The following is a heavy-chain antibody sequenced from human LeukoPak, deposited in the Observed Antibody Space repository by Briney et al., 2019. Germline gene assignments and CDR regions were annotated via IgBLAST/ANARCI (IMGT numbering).Heavy chain of an antibody. D-gene: IGHD3-3*01. CDR1: GFTFDDYA. J-gene: IGHJ4*02. CDR2: ISWNSGSI. Sequence: GRSLRLSCAASGFTFDDYAMHWVRQAPGKGLEWVSGISWNSGSIGYADSVKGRFTISRDNAKNSLYLQMNSLRAEDTAVYYCARPYYDFWSDGWAYWGQGTLVTVSS. V-gene: IGHV3-9*01. CDR3: ARPYYDFWSDGWAY.